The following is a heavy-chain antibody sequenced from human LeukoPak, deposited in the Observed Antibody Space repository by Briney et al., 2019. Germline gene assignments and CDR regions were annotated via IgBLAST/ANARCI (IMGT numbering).Heavy chain of an antibody. V-gene: IGHV1-18*04. J-gene: IGHJ3*02. CDR1: GYTFTSYG. Sequence: ASVKVSCKASGYTFTSYGISWVRQAPGQGLEWMGWISAYNGNPNYAQKLQGRVTMTTDTSTSTAYMELRSLRSDDTAVYYCARDHCSGGSCYDAFDIWGQGTMVTVSS. D-gene: IGHD2-15*01. CDR2: ISAYNGNP. CDR3: ARDHCSGGSCYDAFDI.